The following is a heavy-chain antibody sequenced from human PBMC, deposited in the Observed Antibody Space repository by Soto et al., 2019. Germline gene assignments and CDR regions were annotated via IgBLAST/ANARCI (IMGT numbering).Heavy chain of an antibody. D-gene: IGHD2-21*01. Sequence: GGSLRLSCAASGFTFSSYAMSWVRQAPGKGLEWVSAISGSGGSTYYADSVKGRFTISRDNSKNTLYLQMNSLRAEDTAVYYCAKDQYCGGDCYPYYFDYWGQGTLVTVSS. CDR1: GFTFSSYA. CDR3: AKDQYCGGDCYPYYFDY. CDR2: ISGSGGST. J-gene: IGHJ4*02. V-gene: IGHV3-23*01.